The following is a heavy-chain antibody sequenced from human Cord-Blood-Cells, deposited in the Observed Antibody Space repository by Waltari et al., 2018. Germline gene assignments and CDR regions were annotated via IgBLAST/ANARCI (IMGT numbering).Heavy chain of an antibody. Sequence: QVQLVQSGAEVKKPGASVKVSCKASGYTFPGYYPPWGRHAPGQGLEWMGWINPNSGCTNYAQKFQGRVTMTRDTSISTAYMELSRLRSDDTAVYYCARGLSQQLVLDAFDIWGQGTMVTVSS. CDR1: GYTFPGYY. D-gene: IGHD6-13*01. CDR2: INPNSGCT. J-gene: IGHJ3*02. V-gene: IGHV1-2*02. CDR3: ARGLSQQLVLDAFDI.